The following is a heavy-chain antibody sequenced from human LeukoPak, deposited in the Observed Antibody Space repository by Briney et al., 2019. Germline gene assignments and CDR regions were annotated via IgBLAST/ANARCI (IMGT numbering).Heavy chain of an antibody. CDR2: INPNSGGT. CDR1: GYTFTGYY. V-gene: IGHV1-2*04. D-gene: IGHD6-19*01. Sequence: ASVKVSCKASGYTFTGYYMHWVRQAPGQGLEWMGWINPNSGGTNYAQKFQGWVTMTRDTSISTAYMELSRLRSDDTAVYYCALSRGSGWYFYFDYWGQGTLVTVSS. CDR3: ALSRGSGWYFYFDY. J-gene: IGHJ4*02.